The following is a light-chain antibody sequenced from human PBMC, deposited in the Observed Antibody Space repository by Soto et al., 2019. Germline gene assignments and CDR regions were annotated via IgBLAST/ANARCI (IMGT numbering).Light chain of an antibody. CDR1: QYIHTY. Sequence: DIQRTQSPSTLSASVEDRVTITCRASQYIHTYLAGDQQKPGEAPKLLIYEAANLESGVPSRFSGSGTGKEFTLTISSLQPDDFATYYCQQSNNYPWTFGQGTRVKI. CDR2: EAA. J-gene: IGKJ1*01. V-gene: IGKV1-5*03. CDR3: QQSNNYPWT.